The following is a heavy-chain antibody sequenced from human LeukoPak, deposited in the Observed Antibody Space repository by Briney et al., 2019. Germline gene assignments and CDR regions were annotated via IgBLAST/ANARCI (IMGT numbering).Heavy chain of an antibody. V-gene: IGHV5-51*01. CDR3: ACRDLTSTWSFP. CDR1: GYSFTSYW. CDR2: IYPGDSRI. J-gene: IGHJ5*02. Sequence: GESLKISFQGFGYSFTSYWIGWVRRLPGKGMEWMGVIYPGDSRIRYNPSFQGQVTISVDKSISTAYLQWVSLRASDSAMYYCACRDLTSTWSFPWGQGTLVTVSS. D-gene: IGHD6-13*01.